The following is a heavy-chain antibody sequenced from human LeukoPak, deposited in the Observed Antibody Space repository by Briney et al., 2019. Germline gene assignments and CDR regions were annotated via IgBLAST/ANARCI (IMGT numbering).Heavy chain of an antibody. CDR1: GGSFSGYY. CDR2: INHSGST. Sequence: SETLSLTCAVYGGSFSGYYWSWIRQPPGKGLEWIGEINHSGSTNYNPSLKSRVTISVDTSKNQFSLKLSSVTAADTAVYYCESSIAAAGHYIDYWGQGTLVTVSS. D-gene: IGHD6-13*01. V-gene: IGHV4-34*01. CDR3: ESSIAAAGHYIDY. J-gene: IGHJ4*02.